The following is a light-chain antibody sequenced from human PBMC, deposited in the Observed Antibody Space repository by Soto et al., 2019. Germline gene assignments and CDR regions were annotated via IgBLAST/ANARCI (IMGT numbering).Light chain of an antibody. Sequence: QSVLTQPASVSGSPGQSITISCTGTSSDVGAYTSVSWYQHHPDKAPKVMIYEVNKRPSGVSLRFSGSKSGNTASLTISGLQADDEAHYYCSSYIRDNRSHVFGTGTKV. CDR2: EVN. J-gene: IGLJ1*01. CDR3: SSYIRDNRSHV. CDR1: SSDVGAYTS. V-gene: IGLV2-14*01.